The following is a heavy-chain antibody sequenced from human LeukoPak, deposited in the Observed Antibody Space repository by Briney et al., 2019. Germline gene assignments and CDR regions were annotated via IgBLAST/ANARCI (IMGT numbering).Heavy chain of an antibody. CDR3: ARIVPFSITSYGSNWFDP. J-gene: IGHJ5*02. CDR1: GDSVSSHS. Sequence: SETLSLTCSVSGDSVSSHSWTWIRQSAGKGLEWIGRFRTDGSTKYNPSLMNRVTMSIDTSKNQLSLKMTSVTAADTAVYYCARIVPFSITSYGSNWFDPWGQGTLVTVSS. CDR2: FRTDGST. V-gene: IGHV4-4*07. D-gene: IGHD3-3*01.